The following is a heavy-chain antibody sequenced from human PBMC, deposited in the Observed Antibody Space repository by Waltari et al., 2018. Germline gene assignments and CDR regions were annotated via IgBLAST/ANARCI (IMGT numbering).Heavy chain of an antibody. Sequence: EVQLVESGGGSVQPGGSLGLSCAASAFTFSAYWMHWVRQSPEKGLTYISRINHDGTSTSYADSVKGRFTISRDNANNILYLQMTTLRAEDTAIYYCTRSKNHGTSYSLAYWGQGTLVTVSS. CDR2: INHDGTST. CDR1: AFTFSAYW. CDR3: TRSKNHGTSYSLAY. D-gene: IGHD1-26*01. J-gene: IGHJ4*02. V-gene: IGHV3-74*01.